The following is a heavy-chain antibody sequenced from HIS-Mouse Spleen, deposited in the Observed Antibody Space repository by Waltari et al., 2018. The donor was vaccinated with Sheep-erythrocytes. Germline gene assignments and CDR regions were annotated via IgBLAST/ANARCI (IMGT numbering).Heavy chain of an antibody. J-gene: IGHJ3*02. CDR3: ARGGLNVSYYDFWSGYYRAFDI. Sequence: QLQLQESGPGLVKPSETLSLTCTVSGDSISSSSYYWGWIRQPPGKGLEWIGSISYSGSTSYNPSLKRRVTISVDTSKNQFSLKLSSVTAADTAVYYCARGGLNVSYYDFWSGYYRAFDIWGQGTMVTVSS. D-gene: IGHD3-3*01. V-gene: IGHV4-39*07. CDR2: ISYSGST. CDR1: GDSISSSSYY.